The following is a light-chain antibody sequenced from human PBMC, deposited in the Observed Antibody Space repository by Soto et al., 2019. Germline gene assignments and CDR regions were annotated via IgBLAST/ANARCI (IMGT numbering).Light chain of an antibody. Sequence: QSALTQPPSATGSPGQSVTISCTGTSSDVGGYNFVSWYQQHPGKAPKLLIYEVSKRPSGVPDRFSGSKSDNTASLTVSGLHAEAEADYYCSSFAGGNNFLFGGGTQLTVL. J-gene: IGLJ2*01. V-gene: IGLV2-8*01. CDR1: SSDVGGYNF. CDR3: SSFAGGNNFL. CDR2: EVS.